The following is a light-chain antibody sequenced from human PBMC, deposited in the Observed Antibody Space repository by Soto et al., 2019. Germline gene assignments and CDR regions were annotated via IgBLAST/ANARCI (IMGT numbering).Light chain of an antibody. V-gene: IGKV3-11*01. Sequence: EIVLTQSPATLSLPPGERATLSCRASQSVSSYLAWYQQKPGQAPRLLISDASNRATGIPARFSGSGSGTDFTLTISSLEPEDFAVYYCQHRSIWPAFGQGTRLEIK. CDR1: QSVSSY. CDR3: QHRSIWPA. CDR2: DAS. J-gene: IGKJ5*01.